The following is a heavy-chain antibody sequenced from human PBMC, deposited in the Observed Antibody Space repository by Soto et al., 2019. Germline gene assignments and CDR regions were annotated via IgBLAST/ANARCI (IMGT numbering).Heavy chain of an antibody. Sequence: SGPTLVNPTQTLTLTCTFSGFSLSTSGVGVGWIRQPPGKALEWLALIYWNDDKRYSPSLKSRLTITKDTSKNQVVLTMTNMDPVDTATYYCAHRQWVYNWNYGWFDPWGQGTLVTVSS. J-gene: IGHJ5*02. D-gene: IGHD1-7*01. V-gene: IGHV2-5*01. CDR3: AHRQWVYNWNYGWFDP. CDR1: GFSLSTSGVG. CDR2: IYWNDDK.